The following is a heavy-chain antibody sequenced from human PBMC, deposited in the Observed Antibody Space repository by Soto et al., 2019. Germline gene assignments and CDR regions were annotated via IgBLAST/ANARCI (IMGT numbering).Heavy chain of an antibody. V-gene: IGHV4-30-2*01. CDR3: ARAAGDCSGGSCYSVYFQH. J-gene: IGHJ1*01. Sequence: QLQLQESGSGLVKPSQTLSLTCAVSGGSISSGGYSWSWIRQPPGKGLEWIGYIYHSGSTCYNPSLKSRVTISVDRSKNQFSLKLSSVTAADTAVYYCARAAGDCSGGSCYSVYFQHWGQGTLVTVSS. CDR1: GGSISSGGYS. D-gene: IGHD2-15*01. CDR2: IYHSGST.